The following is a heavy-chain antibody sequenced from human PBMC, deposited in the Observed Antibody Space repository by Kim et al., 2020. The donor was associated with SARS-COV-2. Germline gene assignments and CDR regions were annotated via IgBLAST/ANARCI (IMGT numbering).Heavy chain of an antibody. D-gene: IGHD3-22*01. J-gene: IGHJ3*02. CDR3: ARDALGDSSGYYYDAFDI. Sequence: KVRFTISRDNAKTSLYLKMNSLRAEDTAVYYCARDALGDSSGYYYDAFDIWGQGTMVTVSS. V-gene: IGHV3-11*06.